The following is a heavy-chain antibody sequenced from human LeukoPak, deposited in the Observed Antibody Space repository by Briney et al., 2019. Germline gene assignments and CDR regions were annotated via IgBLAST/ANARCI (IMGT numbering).Heavy chain of an antibody. CDR1: DGAITGFS. V-gene: IGHV4-59*01. Sequence: SETLSLTCTVSDGAITGFSWSWIRQPPGKGLEWIGYIYYSGDTNYNPSLQSRVTLSVDTSKNQFSLKLTSVTAADTAVYYCVRGPYGSGISSWFDPWGQGTLVIVSS. CDR2: IYYSGDT. J-gene: IGHJ5*02. CDR3: VRGPYGSGISSWFDP. D-gene: IGHD3-10*01.